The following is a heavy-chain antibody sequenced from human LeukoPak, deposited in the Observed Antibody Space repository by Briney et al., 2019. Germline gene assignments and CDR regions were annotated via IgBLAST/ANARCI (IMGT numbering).Heavy chain of an antibody. CDR3: ARDLSGSYFDY. D-gene: IGHD1-26*01. Sequence: PGRSLRLSCAASGFTFSSYWMSWVRQAPGEGLEWVANIKQDGSEKYYVDSVKGRFTISRDNAKNSLYLQMNSLRAEDTAVYYCARDLSGSYFDYWGQGTLVTVSS. V-gene: IGHV3-7*01. CDR1: GFTFSSYW. CDR2: IKQDGSEK. J-gene: IGHJ4*02.